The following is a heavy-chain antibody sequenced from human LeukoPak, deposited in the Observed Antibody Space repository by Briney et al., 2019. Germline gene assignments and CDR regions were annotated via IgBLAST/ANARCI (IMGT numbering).Heavy chain of an antibody. CDR3: VGSGYYSGDYFDY. J-gene: IGHJ4*02. D-gene: IGHD3-3*01. V-gene: IGHV4-61*05. CDR2: IYYSGST. Sequence: SETLSLTCTVSGGSISSSSYYWGWIRQPPGKGLEWVGYIYYSGSTNYNPSLKSRVTISVDTSKNQFSLKLSSVTAADTAVYYCVGSGYYSGDYFDYWGQGTLVTVSS. CDR1: GGSISSSSYY.